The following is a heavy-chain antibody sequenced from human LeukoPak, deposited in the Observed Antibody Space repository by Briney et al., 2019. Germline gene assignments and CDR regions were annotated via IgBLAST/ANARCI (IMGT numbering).Heavy chain of an antibody. V-gene: IGHV1-2*02. D-gene: IGHD6-19*01. J-gene: IGHJ6*02. CDR1: GYTFTGYY. CDR2: INPNSGGT. Sequence: GASVKVSCKASGYTFTGYYMHWVRQAPGQGLEWMGWINPNSGGTNYAQKFQGRVTMTRDTSISTAYMELSRLRSDDTAVYYCARLVAGTETYCGMDVWGQGTTVTVSS. CDR3: ARLVAGTETYCGMDV.